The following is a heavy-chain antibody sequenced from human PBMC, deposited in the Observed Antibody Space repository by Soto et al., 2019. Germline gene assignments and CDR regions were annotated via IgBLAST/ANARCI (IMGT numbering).Heavy chain of an antibody. V-gene: IGHV3-74*01. CDR1: GFTFRSFA. J-gene: IGHJ1*01. CDR2: VRNDGTST. Sequence: EVQLVESGGGLVQPGGSLILSCAASGFTFRSFAMYWVRQAPGKGLEWVARVRNDGTSTTSADSVKGRFTISRDNAKNTVDLEMNGLTVEDSAVYYCVGPQVAAWGQGTLVTVSS. CDR3: VGPQVAA. D-gene: IGHD2-15*01.